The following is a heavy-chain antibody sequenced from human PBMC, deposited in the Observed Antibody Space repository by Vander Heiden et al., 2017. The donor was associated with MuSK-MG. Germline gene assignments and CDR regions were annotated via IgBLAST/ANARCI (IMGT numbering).Heavy chain of an antibody. CDR3: ARQSDYYDSSGYYRYDAFDI. Sequence: QVQLVQSGAEVKKPGSSAKVSCKASGGTFSSYALSGVRQAPGQGLEWMGGIIPIFGTANYAQKFQGRVTITADESTSTAYMELSSLRSEDTAVYYCARQSDYYDSSGYYRYDAFDIWGQGTMVTVSS. CDR1: GGTFSSYA. J-gene: IGHJ3*02. V-gene: IGHV1-69*01. CDR2: IIPIFGTA. D-gene: IGHD3-22*01.